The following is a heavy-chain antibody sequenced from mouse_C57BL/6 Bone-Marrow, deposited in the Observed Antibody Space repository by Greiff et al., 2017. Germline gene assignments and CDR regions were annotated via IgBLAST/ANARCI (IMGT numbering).Heavy chain of an antibody. CDR3: ARAFYYSKGAD. D-gene: IGHD2-5*01. CDR2: INPYNGGT. V-gene: IGHV1-19*01. J-gene: IGHJ3*01. Sequence: VQLQQSGPVLVKPGASVKMSCKASGYTFTDYYMNWVKQSHGKSLEWIGVINPYNGGTSYNQKFKGKATLTVAKSSSTAYMELNSLTSEDSAVYYCARAFYYSKGADWGQGTLVTVSA. CDR1: GYTFTDYY.